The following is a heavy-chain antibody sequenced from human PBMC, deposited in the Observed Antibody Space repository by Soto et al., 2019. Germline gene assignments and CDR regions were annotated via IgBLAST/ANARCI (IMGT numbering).Heavy chain of an antibody. Sequence: SETLSLTCAVYGGSFSGYYWSWIRQPPGKGLEWIGEINHSGSTNYNPSLKSRVTISVDTSKNQFSLKLSSVTAADTAVYFCAREGGESSDGLYYFDSWGQGSLVTVSS. J-gene: IGHJ4*02. CDR1: GGSFSGYY. V-gene: IGHV4-34*01. CDR3: AREGGESSDGLYYFDS. D-gene: IGHD3-16*01. CDR2: INHSGST.